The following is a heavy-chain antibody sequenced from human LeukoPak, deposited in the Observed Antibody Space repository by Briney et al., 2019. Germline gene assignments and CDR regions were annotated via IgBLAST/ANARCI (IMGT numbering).Heavy chain of an antibody. CDR2: IYYSGST. CDR1: GGSISSSSYY. Sequence: SETLSLTCTVSGGSISSSSYYWGWIRQPPGKGLEWIGSIYYSGSTYYNPSLKSRVTISVDTSKNQFSLKLSSVTAADTAVYYCARGYSSSATDYYYMDVWGKGTTVTVSS. V-gene: IGHV4-39*07. CDR3: ARGYSSSATDYYYMDV. D-gene: IGHD6-6*01. J-gene: IGHJ6*03.